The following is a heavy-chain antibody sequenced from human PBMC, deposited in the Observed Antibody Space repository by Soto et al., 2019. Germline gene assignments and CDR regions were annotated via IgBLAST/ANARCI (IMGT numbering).Heavy chain of an antibody. J-gene: IGHJ6*02. CDR2: ISSSSSTI. D-gene: IGHD5-18*01. Sequence: HPGGSLRLSCAASGFTFSSYSMNWVRQAPGKGLEWVSYISSSSSTIYYADSVKGRFTISRDNAKNSLYLQMNSLRDEDTAVYYCARDHPQLWYPPYYYYGMDVWGQGTTVTVSS. V-gene: IGHV3-48*02. CDR1: GFTFSSYS. CDR3: ARDHPQLWYPPYYYYGMDV.